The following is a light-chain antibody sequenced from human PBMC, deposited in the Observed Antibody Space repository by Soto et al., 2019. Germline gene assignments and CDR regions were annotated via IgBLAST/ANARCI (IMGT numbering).Light chain of an antibody. J-gene: IGLJ1*01. Sequence: QSALTQPASVSGSPGQSITISCTGTSSDVGAYNYVSWYQQHPGEAPKLLMYEVSDRPSGVSTRFSGSKSGNTASLTISGLLADDEADYYCNSYTRSGTLVFGTGTKLTVL. CDR2: EVS. CDR3: NSYTRSGTLV. CDR1: SSDVGAYNY. V-gene: IGLV2-14*01.